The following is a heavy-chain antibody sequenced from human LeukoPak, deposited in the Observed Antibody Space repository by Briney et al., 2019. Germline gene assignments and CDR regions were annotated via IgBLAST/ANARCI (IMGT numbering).Heavy chain of an antibody. CDR2: ISSSGSTI. J-gene: IGHJ4*02. CDR1: GGSFSDYY. V-gene: IGHV3-11*04. D-gene: IGHD3-16*02. Sequence: LSLTCAVYGGSFSDYYMSWIRQAPGKGLEWVSYISSSGSTIYYADSVKGRFTISRDNAKNSLYLQMNSLRAEDTAVYYCARVKAGELSGNGEDYWGQGTLVTVSS. CDR3: ARVKAGELSGNGEDY.